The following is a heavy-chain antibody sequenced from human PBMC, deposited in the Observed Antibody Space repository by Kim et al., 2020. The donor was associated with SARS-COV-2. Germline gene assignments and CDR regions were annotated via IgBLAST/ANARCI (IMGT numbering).Heavy chain of an antibody. CDR3: ARMFRSPERPYF. D-gene: IGHD1-1*01. CDR1: GDTFSSGDYS. CDR2: IDYSGNT. Sequence: SETLSLTCAVSGDTFSSGDYSWAWIRQPPGEGLEWIGNIDYSGNTYYNPSLKSRVTISLATSKNQFSLRLTSVFAADTAVYYCARMFRSPERPYF. J-gene: IGHJ1*01. V-gene: IGHV4-39*01.